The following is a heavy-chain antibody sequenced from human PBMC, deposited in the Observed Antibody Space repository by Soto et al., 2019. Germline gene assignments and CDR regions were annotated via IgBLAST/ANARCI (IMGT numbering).Heavy chain of an antibody. V-gene: IGHV1-8*01. J-gene: IGHJ6*02. Sequence: QVQLVQSGAEVKKPGASVKVSCKASGYTFTSYDINWVRQATGQGLEWMGWMNPNSGNTGYAQKVQDSVTMTSNASIRTAYMELSSLRSEDTAVYYCARERTTISMDVWGQGTTVTVSS. CDR3: ARERTTISMDV. CDR1: GYTFTSYD. D-gene: IGHD3-9*01. CDR2: MNPNSGNT.